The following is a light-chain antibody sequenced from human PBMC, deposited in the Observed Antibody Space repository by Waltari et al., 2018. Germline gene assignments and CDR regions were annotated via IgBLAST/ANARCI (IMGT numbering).Light chain of an antibody. J-gene: IGLJ2*01. CDR2: DVS. V-gene: IGLV2-14*03. Sequence: QSALTQPASVSGSPGQSITISCTGTSSDVAAYNYVSWYQQHPGKAPKLRIFDVSNRPSGVANRLSGAKSGNTASLTISGLQAEDEAGYYCSSYISSSTLELFGGGTSLTVL. CDR1: SSDVAAYNY. CDR3: SSYISSSTLEL.